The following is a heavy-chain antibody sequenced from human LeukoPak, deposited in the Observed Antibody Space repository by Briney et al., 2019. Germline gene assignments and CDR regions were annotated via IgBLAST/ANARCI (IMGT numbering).Heavy chain of an antibody. D-gene: IGHD2-2*02. Sequence: PGGSLRLSCAASGFTFSSYAMSWVRQAPGKGLEWVSAISGSGGSTYYADSVKGRFTISRGNSKNTLYLQMNSLRAEDTAVYYCAKDGVPAAIRSGYYGMDVWGQGTTVTVSS. J-gene: IGHJ6*02. V-gene: IGHV3-23*01. CDR1: GFTFSSYA. CDR2: ISGSGGST. CDR3: AKDGVPAAIRSGYYGMDV.